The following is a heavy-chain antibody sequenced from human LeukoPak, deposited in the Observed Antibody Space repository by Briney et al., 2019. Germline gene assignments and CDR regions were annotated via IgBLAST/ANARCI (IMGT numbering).Heavy chain of an antibody. D-gene: IGHD3-10*01. V-gene: IGHV3-23*01. CDR1: GFTFSSYA. J-gene: IGHJ4*02. CDR3: AKTAVTWFGESIDY. CDR2: ITGNGGST. Sequence: SGGSLRLSCAASGFTFSSYAMTWVRQAPGRGLEWVSGITGNGGSTYYADSVKGRFTISRDNSKNTLYLQMNSLRAEDTAIFYCAKTAVTWFGESIDYWGQGTLVTVSS.